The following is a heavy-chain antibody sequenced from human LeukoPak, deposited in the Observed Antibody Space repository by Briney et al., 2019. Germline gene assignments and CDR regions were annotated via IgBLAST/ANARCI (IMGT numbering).Heavy chain of an antibody. CDR3: ARGYYDHVWDINPYYFDY. CDR2: INHSGST. D-gene: IGHD3-16*01. V-gene: IGHV4-34*01. Sequence: SETLSLTCAVYGGSLNNYYWSWIRQPPGKGLEWIGEINHSGSTKYNPSLKSRVTISGDTSKNHFSVRLSSVTAADTAVYYCARGYYDHVWDINPYYFDYWGQGTLVTVSS. J-gene: IGHJ4*02. CDR1: GGSLNNYY.